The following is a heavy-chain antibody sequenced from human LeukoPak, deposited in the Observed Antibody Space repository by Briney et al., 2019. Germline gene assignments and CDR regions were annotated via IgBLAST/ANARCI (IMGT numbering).Heavy chain of an antibody. V-gene: IGHV4-59*01. D-gene: IGHD6-13*01. CDR3: ATGYSSTWYYFDY. CDR2: IYHSGST. CDR1: GDSISSYN. J-gene: IGHJ4*02. Sequence: PSQTMSLTCTDSGDSISSYNRSWIRQPPGKGLEWIGYIYHSGSTNYNPSLKSRVTISVDTSKSQFSLKLSSVTAADTAVYYCATGYSSTWYYFDYWGKGTRVTVSS.